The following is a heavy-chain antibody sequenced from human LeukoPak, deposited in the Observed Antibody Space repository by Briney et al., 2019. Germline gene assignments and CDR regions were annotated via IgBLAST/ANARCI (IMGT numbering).Heavy chain of an antibody. CDR2: ISSSGTTI. J-gene: IGHJ4*02. CDR3: ARPPALNY. D-gene: IGHD3-9*01. CDR1: GFTFSSYE. Sequence: PGGSLRLSCTASGFTFSSYEMNWVRQAPGKGLEWLSYISSSGTTIYYADSVKGRFTISRDNAKNSLYLQMNSLRAEDTAVYYCARPPALNYWGQGTLVTVSS. V-gene: IGHV3-48*03.